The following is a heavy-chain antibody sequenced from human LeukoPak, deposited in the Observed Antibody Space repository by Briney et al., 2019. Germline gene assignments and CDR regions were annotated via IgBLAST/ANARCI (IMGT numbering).Heavy chain of an antibody. J-gene: IGHJ4*02. V-gene: IGHV3-64*02. CDR2: ISNNGGST. CDR1: GFTFSSYA. Sequence: PGGSLRLSCAASGFTFSSYAMYWVRQAPGKGLEYVSAISNNGGSTYYADSVKGRFTISRDNSKNTLYLQMGSLRTEDMAVYYCARSDSSSWYFLGSGFDYWGQGTLVTVSS. CDR3: ARSDSSSWYFLGSGFDY. D-gene: IGHD6-13*01.